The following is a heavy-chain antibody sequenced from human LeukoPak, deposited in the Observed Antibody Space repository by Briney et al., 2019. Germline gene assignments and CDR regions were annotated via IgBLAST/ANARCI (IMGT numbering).Heavy chain of an antibody. D-gene: IGHD1-1*01. Sequence: SETLSLTCTVSGDSISGYYWSWIRQPPGKGLEWIGYIYYSGSTHYNPSLKNRVTIYLDTSKKQFSLKLSSVTAADTAVYYCASVELEKSFDIWGQGTMVTVSS. CDR1: GDSISGYY. CDR2: IYYSGST. J-gene: IGHJ3*02. V-gene: IGHV4-59*01. CDR3: ASVELEKSFDI.